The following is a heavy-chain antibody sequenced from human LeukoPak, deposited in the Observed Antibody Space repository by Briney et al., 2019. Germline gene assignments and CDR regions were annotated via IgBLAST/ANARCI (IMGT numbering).Heavy chain of an antibody. D-gene: IGHD5-24*01. CDR2: IDHRGNT. J-gene: IGHJ4*03. CDR1: GGSFSRYY. V-gene: IGHV4-34*01. Sequence: PAETLSLTCAVYGGSFSRYYWSWIRQSPGKGLEWIAEIDHRGNTNYNPSVKSRVTISVDTSKNQFSLKVRSLSAADTAVYYCARGATISETGYFDFWGQGTLVTVSS. CDR3: ARGATISETGYFDF.